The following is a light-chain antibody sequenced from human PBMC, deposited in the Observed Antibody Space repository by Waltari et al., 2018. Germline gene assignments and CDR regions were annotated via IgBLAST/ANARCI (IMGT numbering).Light chain of an antibody. Sequence: DIVMTQSPDSLAVSLGERATIKCKSGQSLLYRANNKNYLAWYQQKPGQPPKRLIYWASTRDSGVPDRCSGSGSGTDFTLTISSLQAADVAVYYCQQYFDTPSFGPGTKVEIK. V-gene: IGKV4-1*01. CDR2: WAS. CDR1: QSLLYRANNKNY. CDR3: QQYFDTPS. J-gene: IGKJ3*01.